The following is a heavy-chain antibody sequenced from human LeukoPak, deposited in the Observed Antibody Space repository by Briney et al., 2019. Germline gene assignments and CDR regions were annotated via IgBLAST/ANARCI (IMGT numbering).Heavy chain of an antibody. Sequence: SGTLSLTCAVSGGSISSSNWWSWVRQPPGKGLEWIGEIYHSGSTNYNPSLKSRVTISVDKSKNQFSLKLSSVTAADTAVYYCARDQTVAGADPNWYFDLWGRGTLVTVSS. D-gene: IGHD6-19*01. J-gene: IGHJ2*01. CDR2: IYHSGST. V-gene: IGHV4-4*02. CDR3: ARDQTVAGADPNWYFDL. CDR1: GGSISSSNW.